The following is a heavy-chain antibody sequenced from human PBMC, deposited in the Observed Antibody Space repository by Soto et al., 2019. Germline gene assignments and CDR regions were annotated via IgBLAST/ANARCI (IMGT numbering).Heavy chain of an antibody. J-gene: IGHJ4*02. V-gene: IGHV4-59*01. CDR2: IYYSGST. D-gene: IGHD3-3*01. CDR1: GGSSSGYY. Sequence: SETLRLTYTVAGGSSSGYYWGWIRQPPGKGLEWIGYIYYSGSTYYNPSLKSRVTISVDTSKNQFSLKLSSVTAADTAVYYCARALGVTIFGVVTIDYFDYWGQGTLVTVPQ. CDR3: ARALGVTIFGVVTIDYFDY.